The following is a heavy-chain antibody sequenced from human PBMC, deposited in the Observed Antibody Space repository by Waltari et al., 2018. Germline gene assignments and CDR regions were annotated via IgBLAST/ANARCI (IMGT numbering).Heavy chain of an antibody. J-gene: IGHJ4*02. CDR3: ASQSTTLFDY. V-gene: IGHV3-33*01. CDR2: IWHDGSNE. D-gene: IGHD2-15*01. Sequence: QVQLVESGGGVVQPGRSLRPPCAASGFHFSGFGMHWVRQAPGKGLEWVAVIWHDGSNEYYVDSVKGRFTISRDNSKNTLYLQMNSLRAEDSAVYYCASQSTTLFDYWGQGTLVTVSS. CDR1: GFHFSGFG.